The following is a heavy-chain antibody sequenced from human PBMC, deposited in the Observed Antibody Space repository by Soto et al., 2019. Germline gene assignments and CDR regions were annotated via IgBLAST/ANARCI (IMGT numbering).Heavy chain of an antibody. CDR3: AKSSTAEYYYYGMDV. CDR2: ISYDGSKK. Sequence: QVYLVESGGGVVQPGRSLRLSCAVSGLTFSSYGMHWVRQAPGKGLEWVAVISYDGSKKYYADSVKGRFTISRDNSKNTVYLQMNSLRPEDTAVYYCAKSSTAEYYYYGMDVWGQGTTVTGSS. V-gene: IGHV3-30*18. J-gene: IGHJ6*02. D-gene: IGHD4-4*01. CDR1: GLTFSSYG.